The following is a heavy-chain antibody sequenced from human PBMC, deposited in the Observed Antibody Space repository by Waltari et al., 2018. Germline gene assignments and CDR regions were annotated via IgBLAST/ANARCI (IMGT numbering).Heavy chain of an antibody. CDR2: VDPEEGET. D-gene: IGHD1-1*01. J-gene: IGHJ3*02. V-gene: IGHV1-69-2*01. CDR1: GYTFTDYY. Sequence: EVQLVQSGAEVKKPGATVKISCKASGYTFTDYYMHWVQQAPGKGLEWMGRVDPEEGETIYAEKFKGRVTITADTSTDTAYMERSSLRSEDTAVYYCATRKPGYPPNDAFDIWGQGTMVTVSS. CDR3: ATRKPGYPPNDAFDI.